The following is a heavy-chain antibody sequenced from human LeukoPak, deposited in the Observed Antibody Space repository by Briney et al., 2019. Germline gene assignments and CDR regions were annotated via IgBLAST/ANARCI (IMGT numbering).Heavy chain of an antibody. J-gene: IGHJ5*02. Sequence: QPGGSLRLSCAASAFTFSNYAMTWVRQAPGKGLEWVSGISGSGASTYYADSVKGRFTVSRDNSKNTPYLQMNSLRAEDTAVYYCARDRTVTTGWFDPWGQGTLVTVSS. D-gene: IGHD4-17*01. V-gene: IGHV3-23*01. CDR3: ARDRTVTTGWFDP. CDR1: AFTFSNYA. CDR2: ISGSGAST.